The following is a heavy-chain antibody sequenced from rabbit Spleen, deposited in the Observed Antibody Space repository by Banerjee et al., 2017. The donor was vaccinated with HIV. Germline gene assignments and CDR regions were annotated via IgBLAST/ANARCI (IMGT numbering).Heavy chain of an antibody. Sequence: QSLEESGGDLVKPGASLTLTCTASGVSFSNYNFMCWVRQAPGKGLEWIACIDTGSRDFTYYASWAKGRFTCSKTSSTTVTLQLTSLTAADTATYFCARDLTGVIGWNFGWWGPGTLVTVS. V-gene: IGHV1S40*01. D-gene: IGHD1-1*01. CDR1: GVSFSNYNF. J-gene: IGHJ4*01. CDR2: IDTGSRDFT. CDR3: ARDLTGVIGWNFGW.